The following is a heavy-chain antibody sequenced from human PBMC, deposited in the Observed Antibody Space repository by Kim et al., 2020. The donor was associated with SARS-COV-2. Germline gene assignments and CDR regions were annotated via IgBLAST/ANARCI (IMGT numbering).Heavy chain of an antibody. Sequence: SVKVSCKASGGTFSSYAITWVRQAPGQGLEWMGGIIPIFGTANYAPKFQGRVTITAVESTSTAYMELSSLRSEDTAVYYCARVVSYDSTGYYSDYWGQGTLVTVST. D-gene: IGHD3-22*01. CDR3: ARVVSYDSTGYYSDY. CDR1: GGTFSSYA. CDR2: IIPIFGTA. V-gene: IGHV1-69*13. J-gene: IGHJ4*02.